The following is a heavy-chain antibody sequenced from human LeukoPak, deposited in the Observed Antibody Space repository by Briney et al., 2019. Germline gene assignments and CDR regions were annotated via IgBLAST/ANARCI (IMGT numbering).Heavy chain of an antibody. CDR2: ISSSSSYI. D-gene: IGHD3-3*01. J-gene: IGHJ4*02. CDR3: ARDLEGAVDY. V-gene: IGHV3-21*01. Sequence: SGGSLRLSCAASGFTFSSYSMNWVRQAPGKGLEWVSSISSSSSYIYYADSVKGRFTISRDNAKNSLYLQMNSLRAEDTAVYYCARDLEGAVDYWGQGTLVTVSS. CDR1: GFTFSSYS.